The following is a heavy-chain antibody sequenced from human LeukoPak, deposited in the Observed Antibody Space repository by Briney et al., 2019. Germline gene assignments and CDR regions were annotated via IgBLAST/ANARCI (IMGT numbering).Heavy chain of an antibody. CDR3: GRDEWHYDAGGFYCGAFDI. Sequence: GSLRLSCAAPGVTFSTYGLQWVRPAPREGLEWEALILFDGSNKYYAESVNGRFTISRDNSKNTLYLQMSSLRAEDKAVYYCGRDEWHYDAGGFYCGAFDIWGQGTMVTVSS. D-gene: IGHD3-22*01. CDR1: GVTFSTYG. V-gene: IGHV3-33*01. CDR2: ILFDGSNK. J-gene: IGHJ3*02.